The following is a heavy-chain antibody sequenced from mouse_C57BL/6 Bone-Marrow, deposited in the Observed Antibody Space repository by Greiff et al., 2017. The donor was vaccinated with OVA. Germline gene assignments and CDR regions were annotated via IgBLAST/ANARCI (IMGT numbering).Heavy chain of an antibody. CDR2: IDPENGDT. V-gene: IGHV14-4*01. CDR3: TVQAPFAY. D-gene: IGHD3-2*02. J-gene: IGHJ3*01. CDR1: GFNIKDDY. Sequence: EVKLVESGAELVRPGASVKLSCTASGFNIKDDYMHWVKQRPEQGLEWIGWIDPENGDTEYASKFQGKATITADTSSNTAYLQLSSLTSEDTAVYYCTVQAPFAYWGQGTLVTVSA.